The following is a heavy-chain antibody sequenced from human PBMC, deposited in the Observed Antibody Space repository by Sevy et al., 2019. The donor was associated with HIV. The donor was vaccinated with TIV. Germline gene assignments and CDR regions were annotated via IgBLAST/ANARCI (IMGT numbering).Heavy chain of an antibody. CDR2: ISSNGGST. CDR1: GFTFSNYI. D-gene: IGHD5-12*01. V-gene: IGHV3-64D*06. Sequence: GGSLRLSCSASGFTFSNYIMHWVRQAPGKGPKYVSAISSNGGSTYYADSGKGRFIISRDNSKNTLDLQMSSLRDEDTAVYYCVKGVDILVAASRYFYGMDVWGRGTTVTVSS. CDR3: VKGVDILVAASRYFYGMDV. J-gene: IGHJ6*02.